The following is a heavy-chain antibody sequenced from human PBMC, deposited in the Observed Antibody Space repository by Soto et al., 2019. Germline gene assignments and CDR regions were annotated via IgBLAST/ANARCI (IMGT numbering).Heavy chain of an antibody. D-gene: IGHD2-2*01. J-gene: IGHJ6*03. Sequence: GESLKISCKGSGYSFTSYWIGWVRQMPGKGLEWMGIIYPGDSDTRYSPSFQGQVTISADKSISTAYLQWSSLKASDTAMNLYAWFVGEASCSSTSCYHYYYYMDVWGKGTLVTVSS. CDR1: GYSFTSYW. V-gene: IGHV5-51*01. CDR3: AWFVGEASCSSTSCYHYYYYMDV. CDR2: IYPGDSDT.